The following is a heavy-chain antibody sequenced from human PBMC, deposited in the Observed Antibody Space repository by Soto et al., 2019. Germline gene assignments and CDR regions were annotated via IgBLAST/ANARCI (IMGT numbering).Heavy chain of an antibody. CDR3: ATAYCGADCSSRYFDY. CDR2: INAGNGNT. D-gene: IGHD2-21*02. CDR1: GYTFTSYA. V-gene: IGHV1-3*01. J-gene: IGHJ4*02. Sequence: ASVKVSCKASGYTFTSYATHWVRQAPGQRLEWMGWINAGNGNTKYSQKFQGRVTITRDTSASTAYMELSSLRSEDTAVHYCATAYCGADCSSRYFDYWGQGTLVTVSS.